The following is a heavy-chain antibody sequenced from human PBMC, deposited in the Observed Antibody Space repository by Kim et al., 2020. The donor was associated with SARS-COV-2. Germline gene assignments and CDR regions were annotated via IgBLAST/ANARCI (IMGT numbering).Heavy chain of an antibody. CDR1: GFTFSSYS. CDR3: ARGITMVRGVIFPFDY. J-gene: IGHJ4*02. CDR2: ISSSSSYI. D-gene: IGHD3-10*01. Sequence: GGSLRLSCAASGFTFSSYSMNWVRQAPGKGLEWVSSISSSSSYIYYADSVKGRFTISRDNAKKSLYLQMNSLRAEDTAVYYCARGITMVRGVIFPFDYWGQVTLVTVSS. V-gene: IGHV3-21*01.